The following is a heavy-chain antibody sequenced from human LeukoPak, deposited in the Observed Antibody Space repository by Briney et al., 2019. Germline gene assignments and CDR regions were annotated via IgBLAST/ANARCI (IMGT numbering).Heavy chain of an antibody. Sequence: SETLSLTCTVSGGSVSSGSYYWSWIRQPPGKGLEWIGYIYYSGRTNYNPSLKSRVTISVDTSKNQFSLQLNSVTPEDTVLYYCARGAVAVRNAFDIWGQGTMVTVSS. V-gene: IGHV4-61*01. CDR1: GGSVSSGSYY. J-gene: IGHJ3*02. CDR3: ARGAVAVRNAFDI. CDR2: IYYSGRT. D-gene: IGHD6-19*01.